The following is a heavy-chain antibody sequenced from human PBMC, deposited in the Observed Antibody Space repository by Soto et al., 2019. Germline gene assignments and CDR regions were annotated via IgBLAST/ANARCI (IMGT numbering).Heavy chain of an antibody. V-gene: IGHV3-23*01. D-gene: IGHD3-3*01. CDR1: GFTFSSYA. J-gene: IGHJ3*02. CDR2: ISGSGGST. CDR3: AKFDYDFWSGYYVSAFDI. Sequence: GGSLRLSCAASGFTFSSYAMSWVRQAPGKGLEWVSAISGSGGSTYYADSVKGRFTISRDNSKNTLYLQMNSLRAEDTAVYYCAKFDYDFWSGYYVSAFDIWGQGTMVTVSS.